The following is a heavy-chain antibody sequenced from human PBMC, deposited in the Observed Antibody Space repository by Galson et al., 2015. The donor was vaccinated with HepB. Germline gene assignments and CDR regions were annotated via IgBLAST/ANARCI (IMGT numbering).Heavy chain of an antibody. V-gene: IGHV3-30*18. Sequence: SLRLSCAASGFAFNRYGMHWVRQAPGKGLEWLAVISYEGNQKYYSESAKGRFTISRDNSRNTVYLQMSSLRIEDTAVYYRAKDGYYYGSGYFQMDYWGQGTLVTVSS. D-gene: IGHD3-10*01. CDR3: AKDGYYYGSGYFQMDY. CDR1: GFAFNRYG. J-gene: IGHJ4*02. CDR2: ISYEGNQK.